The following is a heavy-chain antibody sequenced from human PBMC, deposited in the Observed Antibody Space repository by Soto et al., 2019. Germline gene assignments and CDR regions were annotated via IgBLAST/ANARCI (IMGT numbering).Heavy chain of an antibody. V-gene: IGHV3-30*18. CDR3: AKGGSTVVTPMDY. CDR1: GFSFSNYG. Sequence: QVQLVESGGGVVQPGRSLRLSCAASGFSFSNYGMHWVRQAPGKGLEWVALISYDGNNKYYADSVKGRFTISRDNSKNTLDLQMNSLRAEDTAVFYCAKGGSTVVTPMDYWGQGTLVTVSS. CDR2: ISYDGNNK. D-gene: IGHD4-17*01. J-gene: IGHJ4*02.